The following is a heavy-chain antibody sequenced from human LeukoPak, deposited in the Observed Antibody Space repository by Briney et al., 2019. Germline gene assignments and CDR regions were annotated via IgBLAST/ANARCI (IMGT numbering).Heavy chain of an antibody. V-gene: IGHV1-2*02. CDR3: ARENYCSGGSCYGYFQH. CDR1: GYTFTGYY. J-gene: IGHJ1*01. D-gene: IGHD2-15*01. CDR2: INPNSGGT. Sequence: ASAKVSCKASGYTFTGYYMHWVRQAPGQGLEWMGWINPNSGGTNYAQKFQGRVTTTRDTSISTAYMELSRLRSDDTAVYYCARENYCSGGSCYGYFQHWGQGTLVTVSS.